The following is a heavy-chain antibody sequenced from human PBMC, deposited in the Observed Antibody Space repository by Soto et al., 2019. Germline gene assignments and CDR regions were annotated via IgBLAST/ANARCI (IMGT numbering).Heavy chain of an antibody. CDR1: GGSISTYY. Sequence: QVQLQESGPGLVKPSETLSLTCTVPGGSISTYYWSWIRQPPGRGLEWIGNLYSSGSTYYNPSLKSRVIISVDTSKNQFSLRLSSVTAADTAVYYCARTYYYYYMDVWGKGTTVTVS. CDR3: ARTYYYYYMDV. J-gene: IGHJ6*03. V-gene: IGHV4-59*01. CDR2: LYSSGST.